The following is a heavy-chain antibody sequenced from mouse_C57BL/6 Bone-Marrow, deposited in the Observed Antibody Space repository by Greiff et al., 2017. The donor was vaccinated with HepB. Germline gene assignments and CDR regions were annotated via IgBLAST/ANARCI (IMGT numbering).Heavy chain of an antibody. CDR3: ARGGPYFGSSYVPVDV. CDR1: GYTFTSYW. V-gene: IGHV1-69*01. J-gene: IGHJ1*03. D-gene: IGHD1-1*01. Sequence: QVQLQQPGAELVMPGASVKLSCKASGYTFTSYWMHWVKQRPGQGLEWIGEIDPSDSYTNYNQKFKGKSTLTVDKSSSTAYMQLSSLTSEDSAVYYCARGGPYFGSSYVPVDVWGTGTTVTVSS. CDR2: IDPSDSYT.